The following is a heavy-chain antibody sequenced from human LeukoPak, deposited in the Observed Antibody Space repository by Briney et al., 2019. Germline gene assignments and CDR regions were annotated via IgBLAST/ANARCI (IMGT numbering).Heavy chain of an antibody. J-gene: IGHJ4*02. D-gene: IGHD4-23*01. CDR3: ARDLTTVASFDY. V-gene: IGHV3-21*01. CDR1: GITPNGYS. Sequence: GGSLRLSCAGSGITPNGYSVNWVRQAPGKGLEWVSSISGTSTYIYYTDSVKGRFTISRDNAKNSVYLQMSSLRVEDTAVYYCARDLTTVASFDYWGQGTLVTASS. CDR2: ISGTSTYI.